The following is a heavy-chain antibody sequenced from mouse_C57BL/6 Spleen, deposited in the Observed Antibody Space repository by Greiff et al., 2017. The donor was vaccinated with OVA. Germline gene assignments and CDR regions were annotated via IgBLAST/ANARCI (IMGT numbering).Heavy chain of an antibody. V-gene: IGHV14-2*01. CDR1: GFNIKDYY. J-gene: IGHJ4*01. Sequence: VQLQQSGAELVKPGASVKLSCTASGFNIKDYYMHWVKQRTEQGLEWIGRIDPEAGETKYAPKFQGKATITADTSSNTAYLQLSSLTSEDTAVYYCASGYGSSYNAKDDWGQGTSVTV. CDR3: ASGYGSSYNAKDD. CDR2: IDPEAGET. D-gene: IGHD1-1*01.